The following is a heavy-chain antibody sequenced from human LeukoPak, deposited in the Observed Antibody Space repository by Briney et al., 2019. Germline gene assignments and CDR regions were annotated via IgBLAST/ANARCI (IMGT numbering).Heavy chain of an antibody. V-gene: IGHV1-18*01. Sequence: ASVKVSCKASGYTFTSYGISWVRQAPGQGLGWMGWISAYNGNTNYAQKLQGRVTMTTDTSTSTAYMELRSLRSEDTAVYYCARAAHSGYDWYNWFDPWGQGTLVTVSS. D-gene: IGHD5-12*01. CDR1: GYTFTSYG. CDR2: ISAYNGNT. J-gene: IGHJ5*02. CDR3: ARAAHSGYDWYNWFDP.